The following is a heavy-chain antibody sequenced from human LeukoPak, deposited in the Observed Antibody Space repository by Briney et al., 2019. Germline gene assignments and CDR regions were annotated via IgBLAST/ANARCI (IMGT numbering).Heavy chain of an antibody. V-gene: IGHV4-34*01. CDR3: ARDATGYGDSFDY. Sequence: SETLSLTCAVYGGSFSGYYWRWMRQPPGKGVVWIGEINQSGSSDYNPSPKSRVTISVDTSKNQFSLKLSSVTAADTAVYYCARDATGYGDSFDYWGQGTLVTVSS. CDR1: GGSFSGYY. J-gene: IGHJ4*02. CDR2: INQSGSS. D-gene: IGHD4-17*01.